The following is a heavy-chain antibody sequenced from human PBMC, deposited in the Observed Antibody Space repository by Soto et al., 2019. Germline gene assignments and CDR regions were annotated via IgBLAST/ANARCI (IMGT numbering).Heavy chain of an antibody. D-gene: IGHD3-16*01. CDR1: GLTFSDYA. J-gene: IGHJ2*01. CDR3: AKVAGGLGYFDL. CDR2: ISATGGNI. V-gene: IGHV3-23*01. Sequence: GSLILSFVASGLTFSDYAMTLVRQAPGKGLEWVATISATGGNIEYTDSLKGRFTISRDNSKNTLYLQLNGLTSDDTAVHYCAKVAGGLGYFDLWGRGTLVTVYS.